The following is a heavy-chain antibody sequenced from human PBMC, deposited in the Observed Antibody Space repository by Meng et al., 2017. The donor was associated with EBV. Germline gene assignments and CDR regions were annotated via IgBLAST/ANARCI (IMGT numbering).Heavy chain of an antibody. CDR3: ARGLDYFDY. J-gene: IGHJ4*02. CDR1: GYTCTSYG. Sequence: QVQLWTVGAEVKKPGASVKVSCKASGYTCTSYGISWVRQAPGQGLEWMGWISAYNGNTNYAQKLQGRVTMTTDTSTSTDNMEMRSMRSDDTVVYYCARGLDYFDYWGQGTLVTVSS. CDR2: ISAYNGNT. V-gene: IGHV1-18*01.